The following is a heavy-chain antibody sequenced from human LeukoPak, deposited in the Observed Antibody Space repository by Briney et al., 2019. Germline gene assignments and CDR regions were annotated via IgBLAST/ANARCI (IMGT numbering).Heavy chain of an antibody. Sequence: SVTVSCKASGGTFSIYAISWVRQAPGQGLEWMGGIIPIFGTANYAQKFQGRVTITADESTSTAYMELSSLRSEDTAVYYCARDSRRDGYNYRAFDIWGQGTMVTVSS. CDR2: IIPIFGTA. CDR1: GGTFSIYA. V-gene: IGHV1-69*13. CDR3: ARDSRRDGYNYRAFDI. D-gene: IGHD5-24*01. J-gene: IGHJ3*02.